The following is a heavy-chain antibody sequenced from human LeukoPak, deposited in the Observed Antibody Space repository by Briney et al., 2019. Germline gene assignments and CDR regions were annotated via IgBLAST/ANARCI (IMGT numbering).Heavy chain of an antibody. J-gene: IGHJ4*02. Sequence: GGSLRLSCAASGFTFSSYAMHWVRQAPGKGLEWVAVISYDGSNKYYADSVKGRFTISRDNSKNTLYLQMNSLRAEDTAVYYCARSGSYWGYFDYWGQGTLVTVSS. CDR2: ISYDGSNK. D-gene: IGHD1-26*01. CDR1: GFTFSSYA. CDR3: ARSGSYWGYFDY. V-gene: IGHV3-30-3*01.